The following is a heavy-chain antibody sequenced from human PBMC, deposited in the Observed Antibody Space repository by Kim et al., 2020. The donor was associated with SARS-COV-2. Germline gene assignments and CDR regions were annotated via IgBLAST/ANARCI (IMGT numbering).Heavy chain of an antibody. Sequence: GGSLRLSCAASGFTFSSYAMHWVRQAPGKGLEYVSAISSNGGSTYYANSVKGRFTISRDNSKNTLYLQMGSLRAEDMAVYYCARELYDFWSGYYSSGMDVWGQGTTVTVSS. D-gene: IGHD3-3*01. J-gene: IGHJ6*02. V-gene: IGHV3-64*01. CDR2: ISSNGGST. CDR3: ARELYDFWSGYYSSGMDV. CDR1: GFTFSSYA.